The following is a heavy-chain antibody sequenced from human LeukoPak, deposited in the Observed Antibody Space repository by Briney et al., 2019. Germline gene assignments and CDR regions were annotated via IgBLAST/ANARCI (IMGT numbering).Heavy chain of an antibody. V-gene: IGHV3-49*04. D-gene: IGHD1/OR15-1a*01. Sequence: GGSLRLSCTTSGFTFRDYTMSWVRQAPGKGLEWVGFIRPATYGGTAEYAASVRGRFTISRDDPKSVAYLQMNSLKSEDTAVYFCAIEHLSHTYYFESWGQATLVTVSS. J-gene: IGHJ4*02. CDR3: AIEHLSHTYYFES. CDR1: GFTFRDYT. CDR2: IRPATYGGTA.